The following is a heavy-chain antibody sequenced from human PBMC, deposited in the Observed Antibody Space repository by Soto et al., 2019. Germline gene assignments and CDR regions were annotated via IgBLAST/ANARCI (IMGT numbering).Heavy chain of an antibody. Sequence: LQLQESGPGLGKPSQTLSLTCPVSGGSFSSGGYYGSGIGQHPGRGLEWIGYIYYSGSTYYNPSLKSRVTISVDTSKNQFSLKLSSVTAADTAVYYCARGVIHWGQGTLVTVSS. V-gene: IGHV4-31*03. CDR3: ARGVIH. D-gene: IGHD2-21*01. CDR2: IYYSGST. CDR1: GGSFSSGGYY. J-gene: IGHJ4*02.